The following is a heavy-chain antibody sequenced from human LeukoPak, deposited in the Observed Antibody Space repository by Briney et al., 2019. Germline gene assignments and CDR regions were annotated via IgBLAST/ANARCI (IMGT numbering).Heavy chain of an antibody. Sequence: PGGSLRLSCAASGFTSSSYGMHWVRQAPGKGLEWVAVIWYDGSNKYYADSVKGRFTSSRDNSKNTLYLQMNSLRAEDTAVYYCARESYCSSTSCYLRGFDYWGQGTLVTVSS. V-gene: IGHV3-33*01. CDR2: IWYDGSNK. CDR3: ARESYCSSTSCYLRGFDY. J-gene: IGHJ4*02. D-gene: IGHD2-2*01. CDR1: GFTSSSYG.